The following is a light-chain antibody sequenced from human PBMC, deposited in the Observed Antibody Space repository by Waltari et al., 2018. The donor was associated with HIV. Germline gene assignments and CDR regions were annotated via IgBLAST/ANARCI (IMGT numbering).Light chain of an antibody. J-gene: IGKJ5*01. CDR1: QSVSSY. V-gene: IGKV3-11*01. Sequence: EIVLTPSPATLSLSPGQTATLSCRASQSVSSYLAWYQQKPGQTPRLLIYDASYRDTGIPARFSGSGSGTDFTLTITSLEPEDFAVYYCQHRYNWPITFGQGTRVDI. CDR3: QHRYNWPIT. CDR2: DAS.